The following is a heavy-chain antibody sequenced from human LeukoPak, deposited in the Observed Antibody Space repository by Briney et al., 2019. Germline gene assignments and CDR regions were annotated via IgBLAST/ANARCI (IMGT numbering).Heavy chain of an antibody. Sequence: SVKVSCKASGGTFSSYAFSWVRQAPGQGLEWMGGIIPIFGTANYAQKFQGRVTITTDESTSTAYMELSSLRSEDTAVYYCARNYRRGFYYYYYYMDVWGKGTTVTVSS. D-gene: IGHD1-7*01. CDR3: ARNYRRGFYYYYYYMDV. CDR2: IIPIFGTA. J-gene: IGHJ6*03. V-gene: IGHV1-69*05. CDR1: GGTFSSYA.